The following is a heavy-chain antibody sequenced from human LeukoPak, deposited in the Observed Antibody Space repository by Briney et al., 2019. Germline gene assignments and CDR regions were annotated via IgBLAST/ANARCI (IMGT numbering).Heavy chain of an antibody. CDR2: ISGSGGST. J-gene: IGHJ4*02. D-gene: IGHD5-18*01. CDR1: GFTFSSYA. Sequence: PGGSLRLSCAASGFTFSSYAMSWVRQAPGKGLEWVSAISGSGGSTYYADSVKGRFTISRDNAKNTLYLQMNSLRAEDTAVYYCAKRGKSGYSYREYYFDYWGQGTLVTVSS. CDR3: AKRGKSGYSYREYYFDY. V-gene: IGHV3-23*01.